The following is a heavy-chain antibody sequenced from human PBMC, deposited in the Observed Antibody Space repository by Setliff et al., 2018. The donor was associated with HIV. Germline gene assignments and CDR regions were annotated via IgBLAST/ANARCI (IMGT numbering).Heavy chain of an antibody. D-gene: IGHD3-10*01. V-gene: IGHV4-61*05. CDR3: ARPGSSSSYYAMDV. Sequence: SETLSLTCNVSGGSISSSSYYWSWIRQPPGKGLEWVGYIYYSGGTTYNPSLRSRVTFSVDPSQNQFSLILRSVTAADTAVYYCARPGSSSSYYAMDVWGQGTTVTVSS. CDR1: GGSISSSSYY. CDR2: IYYSGGT. J-gene: IGHJ6*02.